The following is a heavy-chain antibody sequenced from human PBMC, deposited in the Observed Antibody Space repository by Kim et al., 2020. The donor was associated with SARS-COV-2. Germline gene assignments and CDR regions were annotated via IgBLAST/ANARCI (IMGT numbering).Heavy chain of an antibody. CDR1: CGSISSYY. CDR2: IYYSGST. V-gene: IGHV4-59*01. J-gene: IGHJ6*03. D-gene: IGHD6-6*01. Sequence: SETLSLTCTVSCGSISSYYWSWIRQPPGKGLEWIGYIYYSGSTNYNPSLKSRVTISVDTSKNQFSLKLSSVTAADTAVYYCARVEPLVRCYYYYYMDVWGKGTTVTVSS. CDR3: ARVEPLVRCYYYYYMDV.